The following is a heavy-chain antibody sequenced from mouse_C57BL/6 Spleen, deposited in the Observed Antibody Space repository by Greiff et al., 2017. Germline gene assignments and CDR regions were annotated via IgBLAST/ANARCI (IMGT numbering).Heavy chain of an antibody. V-gene: IGHV1-26*01. CDR1: GYTFTDYY. CDR2: INPNNGGT. D-gene: IGHD1-1*01. Sequence: VQLQQSGPELVKPGASVKISCKASGYTFTDYYMNWVKQSHGKSLEWIGDINPNNGGTSYNQKFKGKATLTVDKSSSTAYMERRSLTSEYSAVYYCARTTTVVAKEYYFDYWGQGTTLTVSS. J-gene: IGHJ2*01. CDR3: ARTTTVVAKEYYFDY.